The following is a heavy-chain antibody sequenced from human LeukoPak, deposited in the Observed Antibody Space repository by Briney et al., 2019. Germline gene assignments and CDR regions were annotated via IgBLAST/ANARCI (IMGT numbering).Heavy chain of an antibody. CDR1: GFTFSSYG. Sequence: GGSLRLSCAASGFTFSSYGMHWVRQAPGKGLEWVAVIWYDGSNKYYADSVKGRFTISRDNSKNTLYLQMNSLRAEDTAVYYCARDEHDYGGNSFDYWGQGTMVTHSS. D-gene: IGHD4-23*01. CDR3: ARDEHDYGGNSFDY. J-gene: IGHJ4*02. V-gene: IGHV3-33*01. CDR2: IWYDGSNK.